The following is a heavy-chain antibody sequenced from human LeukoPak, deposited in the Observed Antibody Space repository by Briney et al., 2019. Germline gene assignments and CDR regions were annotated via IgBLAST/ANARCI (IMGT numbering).Heavy chain of an antibody. V-gene: IGHV1-8*01. CDR2: MNPNSGNT. CDR3: ARGLLEVVEPAAIEADYYGMDV. J-gene: IGHJ6*02. D-gene: IGHD2-2*01. CDR1: GYTFTSYD. Sequence: ASVKVSCKASGYTFTSYDINWVRQAPGQGLEWMGWMNPNSGNTGYAQKFQGRVTMTRNTSISTAYMELSSLRSEDTAVYYCARGLLEVVEPAAIEADYYGMDVWGQGTTVTVSS.